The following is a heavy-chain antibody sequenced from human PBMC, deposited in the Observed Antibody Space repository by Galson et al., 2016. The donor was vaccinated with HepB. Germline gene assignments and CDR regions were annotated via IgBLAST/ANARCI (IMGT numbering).Heavy chain of an antibody. CDR2: IYYSGRT. D-gene: IGHD3-10*01. J-gene: IGHJ4*02. V-gene: IGHV4-31*03. CDR1: GVSISSGSYH. Sequence: TLSLTCSVSGVSISSGSYHWSWIRQFPGKDLEWLGYIYYSGRTNYNPSLKSRVTMSLDTSKNQVSLMLTSVTAADTALYYCARLVTMIRGAQFDYWGQGVLVSVSS. CDR3: ARLVTMIRGAQFDY.